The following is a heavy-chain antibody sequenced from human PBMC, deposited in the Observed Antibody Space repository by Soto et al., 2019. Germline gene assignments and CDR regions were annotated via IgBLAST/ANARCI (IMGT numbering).Heavy chain of an antibody. CDR2: IIPVFGRA. CDR1: GGTFSSFL. D-gene: IGHD2-2*01. Sequence: QVQLVQSGAEVKTPGSSVKVSCKASGGTFSSFLMGWVRQAPGQGLEWVGGIIPVFGRATYAEKFQGRVTIIADDFTSTVYMELSGLKSEDTVVYYCILDCTSMSCYGYLGVDVWGQGTTVTVSS. J-gene: IGHJ6*02. V-gene: IGHV1-69*01. CDR3: ILDCTSMSCYGYLGVDV.